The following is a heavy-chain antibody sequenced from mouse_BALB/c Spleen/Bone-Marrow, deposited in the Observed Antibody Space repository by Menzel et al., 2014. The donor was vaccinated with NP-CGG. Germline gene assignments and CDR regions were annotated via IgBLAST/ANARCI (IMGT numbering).Heavy chain of an antibody. D-gene: IGHD6-5*01. V-gene: IGHV14-3*02. CDR3: ARYRLCTYFEY. CDR1: GFNFTDSY. Sequence: VQLKESGVELVKPGASGKLSCTASGFNFTDSYMHWVKQRPEQGLGWIGRIDPANGNTKYDPKFQGKATITADTSSNTAYLQLSSLTSEDTAVYCCARYRLCTYFEYWGQGTTLTVSS. CDR2: IDPANGNT. J-gene: IGHJ2*01.